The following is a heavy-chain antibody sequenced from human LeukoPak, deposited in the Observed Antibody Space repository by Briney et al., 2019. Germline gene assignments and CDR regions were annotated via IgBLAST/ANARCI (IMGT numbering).Heavy chain of an antibody. CDR1: GFTFSSYS. V-gene: IGHV4-34*01. CDR3: ARAHYYDSSGHHYAYDY. CDR2: INHSGST. Sequence: GSLRLSCAASGFTFSSYSMNWVRQPPGKGLEWIGEINHSGSTNYNPSLKSRVTISVDTSKNQFSLKLSSVTAADTAVYYCARAHYYDSSGHHYAYDYWGQGTLVTVSS. J-gene: IGHJ4*02. D-gene: IGHD3-22*01.